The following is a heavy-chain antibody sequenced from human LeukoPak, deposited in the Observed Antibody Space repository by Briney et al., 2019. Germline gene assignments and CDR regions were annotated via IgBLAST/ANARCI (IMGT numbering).Heavy chain of an antibody. CDR2: INPNSGGT. CDR3: ARPHIVVVPAGDYYYYMDV. Sequence: ASVKVSCKASGYTFTGYYMHWVRQAPGQGLEWMGWINPNSGGTNYAQKFQGRVTMTRDTSISTAYMELSRLRSDDTAVYYCARPHIVVVPAGDYYYYMDVWGKGTTVTVSS. J-gene: IGHJ6*03. D-gene: IGHD2-2*01. CDR1: GYTFTGYY. V-gene: IGHV1-2*02.